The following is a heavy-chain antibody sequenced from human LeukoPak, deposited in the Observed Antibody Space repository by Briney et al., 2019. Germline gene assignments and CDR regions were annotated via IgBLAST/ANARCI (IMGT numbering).Heavy chain of an antibody. V-gene: IGHV1-69*04. CDR2: IIPILDIA. Sequence: SVKVSCKASGGTFSSYPISWVRQAPGQGLEWMGRIIPILDIANYAQKFQGRVTITADKSTSTAYMELSSLRSEDTAVYYCARDSVDTAILTEGDYWGQGTLVTVSS. D-gene: IGHD5-18*01. J-gene: IGHJ4*02. CDR3: ARDSVDTAILTEGDY. CDR1: GGTFSSYP.